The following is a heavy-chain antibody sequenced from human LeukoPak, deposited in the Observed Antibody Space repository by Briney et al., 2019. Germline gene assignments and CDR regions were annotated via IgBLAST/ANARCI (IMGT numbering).Heavy chain of an antibody. J-gene: IGHJ5*01. CDR2: ISGSTGST. V-gene: IGHV3-23*01. Sequence: PGGSLRLSCAASGFTFSNYAMNWVRQAPGKGLELVSLISGSTGSTYSAASVRGRFTISRDNSKNTLYLHLNPLRADDTATYYCAKPISGGLAVTADWFHPWGQGTLVVVSS. CDR3: AKPISGGLAVTADWFHP. CDR1: GFTFSNYA. D-gene: IGHD6-19*01.